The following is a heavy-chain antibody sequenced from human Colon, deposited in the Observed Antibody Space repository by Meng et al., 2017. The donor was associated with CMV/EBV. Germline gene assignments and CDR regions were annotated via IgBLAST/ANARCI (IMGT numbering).Heavy chain of an antibody. CDR3: ARVGFGNAFDS. D-gene: IGHD3-10*01. J-gene: IGHJ4*02. CDR2: IYHSGST. Sequence: LTCGVSGGSISSSNWWSWVRQPPGKGLECIGNIYHSGSTVYNPSLESRVTLSIDKSKNHFSLQMRSVTAADTAVYYCARVGFGNAFDSWGQGILVTVSS. V-gene: IGHV4-4*02. CDR1: GGSISSSNW.